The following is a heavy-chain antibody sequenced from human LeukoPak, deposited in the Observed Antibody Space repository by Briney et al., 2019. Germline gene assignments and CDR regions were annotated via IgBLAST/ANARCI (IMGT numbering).Heavy chain of an antibody. J-gene: IGHJ4*02. Sequence: PPGGGPRLSLAPAWFTFPIHGIHLGRPGPAQGGGGGAVLRYDGSDKYYADSVKGRFTISRDNSKNTLYLQMNSLRAEDTAVYYCAKAQVYGDSGAGLFDYWGQGTLVTVSS. V-gene: IGHV3-30*02. D-gene: IGHD4-17*01. CDR3: AKAQVYGDSGAGLFDY. CDR2: LRYDGSDK. CDR1: WFTFPIHG.